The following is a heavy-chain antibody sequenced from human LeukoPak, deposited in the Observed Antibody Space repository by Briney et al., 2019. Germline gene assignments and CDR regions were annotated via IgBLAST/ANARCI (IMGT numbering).Heavy chain of an antibody. V-gene: IGHV1-2*02. CDR3: AILHDFWSGYQREYYFDY. J-gene: IGHJ4*02. CDR2: INPNSGGT. Sequence: ASVKVSCKASGYTFTGYYMHWVRQAPGQGLEGMGWINPNSGGTNYAQKFQGRVTMTRDTSISTAYMELSRLRSDDTAVYYCAILHDFWSGYQREYYFDYWGQGTLVTVSS. CDR1: GYTFTGYY. D-gene: IGHD3-3*01.